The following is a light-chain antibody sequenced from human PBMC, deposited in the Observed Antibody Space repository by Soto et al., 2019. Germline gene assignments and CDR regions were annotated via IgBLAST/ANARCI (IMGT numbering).Light chain of an antibody. CDR1: TSNIGAGYD. J-gene: IGLJ1*01. Sequence: QSVLTQPPSVSGAPGQRVIVSCTGSTSNIGAGYDVHWYQQLPGTSPKLLIFANSNRPSGVPDRFSASRSGSSASLTITGLQAEDEADYFCCSYAGGYTYLFGTGTKVTVL. CDR2: ANS. V-gene: IGLV1-40*01. CDR3: CSYAGGYTYL.